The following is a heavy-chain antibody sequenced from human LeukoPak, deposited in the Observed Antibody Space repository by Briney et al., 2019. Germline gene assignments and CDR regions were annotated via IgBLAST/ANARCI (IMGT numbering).Heavy chain of an antibody. CDR2: IYYSGST. CDR1: GGSISSYY. V-gene: IGHV4-59*01. CDR3: ARELRPGRYFDL. D-gene: IGHD2-15*01. J-gene: IGHJ2*01. Sequence: SETLSLTCTVSGGSISSYYWSWIRQPPGKGLEWIGYIYYSGSTNYNPSLKSRVTISVDTSKNQFSLKLSSVTAADTAVYYCARELRPGRYFDLWGRGTLVTVSS.